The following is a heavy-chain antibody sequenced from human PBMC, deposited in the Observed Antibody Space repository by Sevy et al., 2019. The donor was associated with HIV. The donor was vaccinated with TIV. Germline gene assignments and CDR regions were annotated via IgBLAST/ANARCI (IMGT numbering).Heavy chain of an antibody. CDR1: GGSISSYY. Sequence: SETLSLTCTVSGGSISSYYWSWIRQPPGKGLEWIGYIYYSGSTNYNPSLKSRVTISVDTSKNQFSLKLGSVTAADTAVYYCARRDCGGGDCYSDAFDIWGQGTMVTVSS. CDR2: IYYSGST. V-gene: IGHV4-59*01. CDR3: ARRDCGGGDCYSDAFDI. D-gene: IGHD2-21*01. J-gene: IGHJ3*02.